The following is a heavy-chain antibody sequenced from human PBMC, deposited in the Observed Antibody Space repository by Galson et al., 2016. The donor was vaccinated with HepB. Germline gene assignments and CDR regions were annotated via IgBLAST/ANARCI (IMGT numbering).Heavy chain of an antibody. D-gene: IGHD4-17*01. CDR3: AKVLSVTRHYWYGIHV. CDR1: GFTFSSYP. J-gene: IGHJ6*04. Sequence: SLRLSCAASGFTFSSYPMVWVRQAPGKRPEAVSGISDNADRTYYIDSVKGRFTISRDNANNMLFLQIDILRVDDTALFSCAKVLSVTRHYWYGIHVWGKGTTVTVSS. CDR2: ISDNADRT. V-gene: IGHV3-23*01.